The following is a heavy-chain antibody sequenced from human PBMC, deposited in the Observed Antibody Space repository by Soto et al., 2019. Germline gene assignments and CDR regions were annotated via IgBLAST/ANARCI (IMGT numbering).Heavy chain of an antibody. CDR2: IYYSGST. CDR3: ARSLRIYDSSGYFPVSDKKPREYYFDY. CDR1: GGSISSYY. D-gene: IGHD3-22*01. V-gene: IGHV4-59*01. J-gene: IGHJ4*02. Sequence: SEALSLTCTVSGGSISSYYWSWIRQPPGKGLEWIGYIYYSGSTNYNPSLKSRVTISVDTSKNQFSLKLSSVTAADTAVYYCARSLRIYDSSGYFPVSDKKPREYYFDYWGQGSLVTVS.